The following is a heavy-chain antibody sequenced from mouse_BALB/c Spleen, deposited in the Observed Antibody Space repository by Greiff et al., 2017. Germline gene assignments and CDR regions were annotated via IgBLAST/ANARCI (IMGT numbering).Heavy chain of an antibody. Sequence: VQLQQSGPGLVQPSQSLSITCTASGFSLTSYGVHWVRQSPGKGLEWLGVIWSGGSTDYNAAFISRLSISKDNSKSQVFFKMNSLQANDTAIYYCARDGYYGGAMDYWGQGTSVTVSA. CDR1: GFSLTSYG. D-gene: IGHD2-3*01. V-gene: IGHV2-2*02. CDR2: IWSGGST. J-gene: IGHJ4*01. CDR3: ARDGYYGGAMDY.